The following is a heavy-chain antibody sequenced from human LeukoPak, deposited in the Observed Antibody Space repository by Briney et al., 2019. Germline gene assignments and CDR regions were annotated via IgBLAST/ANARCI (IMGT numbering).Heavy chain of an antibody. D-gene: IGHD3-22*01. CDR1: GYTFTSCD. CDR2: MNPNSGNT. J-gene: IGHJ4*02. CDR3: ARTHYDSSGYYNFDY. V-gene: IGHV1-8*01. Sequence: ASVKVSCKASGYTFTSCDINWVRQATGQGLEWMGWMNPNSGNTGYAQKFQGRVTMTRNTSISTAYMELSSLRSEDTAVYYCARTHYDSSGYYNFDYWGQGTLVTVSS.